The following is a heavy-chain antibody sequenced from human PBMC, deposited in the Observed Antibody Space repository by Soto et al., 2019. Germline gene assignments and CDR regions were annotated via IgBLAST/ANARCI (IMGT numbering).Heavy chain of an antibody. CDR1: GFTFSSYG. D-gene: IGHD2-2*01. CDR3: ARSVPAAMGYYGMDV. CDR2: IWYDGSNK. J-gene: IGHJ6*02. Sequence: QVPLVESGGGVVQPGRSLRLSCAASGFTFSSYGMHWVRQAPGKGLEWVAVIWYDGSNKYYADSVKGRFTISRDNSKNTLYLQMNSLRAEDTAVYYCARSVPAAMGYYGMDVWGQGTTVTVSS. V-gene: IGHV3-33*01.